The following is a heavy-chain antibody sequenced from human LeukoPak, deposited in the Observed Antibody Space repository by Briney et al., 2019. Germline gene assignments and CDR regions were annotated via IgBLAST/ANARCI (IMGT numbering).Heavy chain of an antibody. Sequence: GGSLRLSCAASGFTFNYYALSWVRQAPGKGLEWVSTISGSGDNTYFADSVKGRFTISRDNSKNTLYLQMNSLRAEDTALYYCAKVSWSGWYLFDYWGQGTRVTVSS. D-gene: IGHD6-19*01. J-gene: IGHJ4*02. V-gene: IGHV3-23*01. CDR3: AKVSWSGWYLFDY. CDR2: ISGSGDNT. CDR1: GFTFNYYA.